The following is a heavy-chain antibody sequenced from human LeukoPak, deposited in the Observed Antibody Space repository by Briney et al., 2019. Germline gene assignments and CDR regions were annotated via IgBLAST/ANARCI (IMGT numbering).Heavy chain of an antibody. J-gene: IGHJ4*02. CDR1: GGSFSGYY. CDR3: ARPYGAAGLD. CDR2: INHSGST. Sequence: KPSETLSLTCAVYGGSFSGYYWSWICQPPGKGLEWIGEINHSGSTYYNPSLKSRVTISVDTSKNQFSLKLGSVTAADTAVYYCARPYGAAGLDWGQGTLVTVSS. V-gene: IGHV4-34*01. D-gene: IGHD4-17*01.